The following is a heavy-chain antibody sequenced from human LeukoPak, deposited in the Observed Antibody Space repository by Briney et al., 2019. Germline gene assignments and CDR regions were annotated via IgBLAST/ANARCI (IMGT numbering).Heavy chain of an antibody. J-gene: IGHJ4*02. CDR2: IYYSGST. Sequence: SETLSLTCTVSGGSISSYYWSWVRQPPGKGLEWIGYIYYSGSTNYNPSLKSRVTISVDTSKNQFSLKLSSVTAADTAVYYCARVIEDSSGYSDYWGQGTLVTVSS. CDR3: ARVIEDSSGYSDY. CDR1: GGSISSYY. D-gene: IGHD3-22*01. V-gene: IGHV4-59*01.